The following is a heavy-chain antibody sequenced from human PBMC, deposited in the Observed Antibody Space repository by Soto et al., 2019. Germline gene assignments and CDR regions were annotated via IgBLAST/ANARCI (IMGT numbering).Heavy chain of an antibody. CDR2: IWYDGSNK. Sequence: HPGGSLRLSCAASGFTFSSYGMHWVRQAPGKGLEWVAVIWYDGSNKYYADSVKGRFTISRDNSKNTLYLQMNSLRAEDTAVYYCARDVDGDYFYDYWGQGTLVTVSS. V-gene: IGHV3-33*01. CDR3: ARDVDGDYFYDY. D-gene: IGHD4-17*01. J-gene: IGHJ4*02. CDR1: GFTFSSYG.